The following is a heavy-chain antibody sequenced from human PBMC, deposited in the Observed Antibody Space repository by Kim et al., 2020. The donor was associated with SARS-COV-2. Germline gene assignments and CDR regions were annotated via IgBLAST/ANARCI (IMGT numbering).Heavy chain of an antibody. CDR2: ITPNNDVS. CDR1: GYSFSFYD. J-gene: IGHJ3*02. D-gene: IGHD2-8*01. V-gene: IGHV1-18*01. Sequence: ASVKVSCEASGYSFSFYDIVWVRQAPGQGLEWVGRITPNNDVSKFGQNLQGRVTMTRDASTSTAYLELRSLRPDDTAVYYCASPYCTPTRCSNDAFEIWGQGTLVTVSS. CDR3: ASPYCTPTRCSNDAFEI.